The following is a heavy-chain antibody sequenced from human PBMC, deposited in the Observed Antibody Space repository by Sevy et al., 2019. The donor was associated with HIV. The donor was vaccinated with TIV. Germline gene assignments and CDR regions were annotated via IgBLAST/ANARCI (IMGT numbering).Heavy chain of an antibody. D-gene: IGHD3-22*01. V-gene: IGHV5-51*01. CDR1: GYSFTSYW. Sequence: GGSLRLSCKGSGYSFTSYWIGWVRQMPGKGLEWMGIIYPGDSDTRYSPSFQGQVTISADKSISTAYLQWSSLKAPDTAMYYCARLPYYYDSSGYGFDYWGQGTLVTVSS. CDR3: ARLPYYYDSSGYGFDY. J-gene: IGHJ4*02. CDR2: IYPGDSDT.